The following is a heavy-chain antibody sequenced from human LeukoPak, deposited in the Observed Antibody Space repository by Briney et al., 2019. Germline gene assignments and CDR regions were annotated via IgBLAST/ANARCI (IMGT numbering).Heavy chain of an antibody. V-gene: IGHV3-7*01. CDR1: GFTFSSYG. CDR2: IKQDGSEK. D-gene: IGHD2-2*01. J-gene: IGHJ6*02. Sequence: GGSLRLSCAASGFTFSSYGMHWVRQAPGKGLEWVANIKQDGSEKYYVDSVKGRFTISRDNAKNSLYLQMNSLRAEDTAVYYCARDDIVVAPAAIYSYGMDVWGQGTTVTVSS. CDR3: ARDDIVVAPAAIYSYGMDV.